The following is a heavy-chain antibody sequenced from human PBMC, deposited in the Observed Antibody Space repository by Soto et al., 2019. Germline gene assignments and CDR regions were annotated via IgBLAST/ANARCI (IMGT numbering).Heavy chain of an antibody. J-gene: IGHJ4*02. CDR1: GFIFTRYS. CDR3: ARESEDLTSNFDY. V-gene: IGHV3-21*06. CDR2: ISSTTNYI. Sequence: PGGSLKLSCAASGFIFTRYSMNWVRQAPGKGLEWASSISSTTNYIYYGDSMKGRFTISRDNAKNSLYLEMNSLRAEDTAVYYCARESEDLTSNFDYWGQGTQVTVSS.